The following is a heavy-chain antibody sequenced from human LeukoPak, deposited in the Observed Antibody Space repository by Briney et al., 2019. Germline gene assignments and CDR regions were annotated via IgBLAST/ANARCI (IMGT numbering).Heavy chain of an antibody. J-gene: IGHJ3*02. D-gene: IGHD6-13*01. V-gene: IGHV4-4*02. CDR2: IYHSGST. Sequence: SETLSLTCGVSGGLIGSSNWWSWVRQPPKKGLEWIGEIYHSGSTNYNPSLKSRVTISVDTSKNQFSLKLSSVTAADTAVYYCASALPTIAALDAFDIWGQGTMVTVSS. CDR3: ASALPTIAALDAFDI. CDR1: GGLIGSSNW.